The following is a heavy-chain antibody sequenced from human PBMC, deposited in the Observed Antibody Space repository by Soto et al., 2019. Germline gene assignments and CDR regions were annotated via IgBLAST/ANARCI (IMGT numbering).Heavy chain of an antibody. Sequence: GGSLRLSCAASGFSFSSYDMHWVRQAPGKGLEWVAVISFDGGNKYYADSVKGRFTISRDNSKNTLFLQMNSLRDEDTAVYYCAREEYSSSLFYYYGMDVWGQGTTVTVSS. CDR1: GFSFSSYD. V-gene: IGHV3-30-3*01. CDR2: ISFDGGNK. CDR3: AREEYSSSLFYYYGMDV. D-gene: IGHD6-6*01. J-gene: IGHJ6*02.